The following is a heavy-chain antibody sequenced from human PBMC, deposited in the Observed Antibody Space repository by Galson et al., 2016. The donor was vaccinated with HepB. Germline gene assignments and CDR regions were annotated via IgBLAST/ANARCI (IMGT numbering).Heavy chain of an antibody. Sequence: SLRLSCAASGFSFKTYWMHWVRQAPGKGLVWVARIKNDGSDTYYADSVKGRVTISRDNAKNTLYLQMNSLRAEDTAVYYCAKDDYMSAWGQGTLVTVSS. D-gene: IGHD3-16*01. CDR3: AKDDYMSA. CDR1: GFSFKTYW. CDR2: IKNDGSDT. V-gene: IGHV3-74*01. J-gene: IGHJ5*02.